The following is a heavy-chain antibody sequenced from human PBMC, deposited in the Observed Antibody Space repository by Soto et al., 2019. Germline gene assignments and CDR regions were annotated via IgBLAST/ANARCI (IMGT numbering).Heavy chain of an antibody. V-gene: IGHV5-51*01. CDR2: IYPGDSDT. Sequence: PGESLKISCKGSGYNFSSYWIAWVRQMPGKGLEWMGIIYPGDSDTRYNPSFQGQVTISADKSINTAYVQWSSLKASDTAMYYCARSRVGMDVWGQGTTVTVSS. J-gene: IGHJ6*02. CDR1: GYNFSSYW. CDR3: ARSRVGMDV.